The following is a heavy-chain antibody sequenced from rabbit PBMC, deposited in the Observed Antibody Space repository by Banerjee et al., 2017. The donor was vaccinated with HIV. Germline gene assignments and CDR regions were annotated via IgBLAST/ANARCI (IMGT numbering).Heavy chain of an antibody. V-gene: IGHV1S45*01. CDR2: IYTDSSGST. CDR3: ARGYFYGGVGAPFNL. CDR1: GFDFSSNA. Sequence: QEQLVESGGGLVQPEGSLTLTCKASGFDFSSNAMCWVRQAPGKGPEWIACIYTDSSGSTYYASWAKGRFTISKTSSTTVTLQMTSLTAADTATYFCARGYFYGGVGAPFNLWGPGTLVTVS. J-gene: IGHJ4*01. D-gene: IGHD4-2*01.